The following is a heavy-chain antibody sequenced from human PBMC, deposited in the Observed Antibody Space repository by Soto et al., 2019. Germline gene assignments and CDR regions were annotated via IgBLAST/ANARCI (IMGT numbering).Heavy chain of an antibody. J-gene: IGHJ3*02. CDR3: AKDTGRFGELHDAFDI. CDR1: GFTFDDYA. Sequence: GESLKISCAASGFTFDDYAMHWVRQAPGKGLEWVSLISGDGGSTYYADSVKGRFTISRDNSKNSLYLQMNSLRTEDTALYYCAKDTGRFGELHDAFDIWGQGTMVTVSS. CDR2: ISGDGGST. D-gene: IGHD3-10*01. V-gene: IGHV3-43*02.